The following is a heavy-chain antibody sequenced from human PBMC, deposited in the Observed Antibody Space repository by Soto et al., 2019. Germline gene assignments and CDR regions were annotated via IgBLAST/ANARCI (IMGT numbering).Heavy chain of an antibody. J-gene: IGHJ4*02. CDR2: IYYSGST. Sequence: QVQLQESGPGLVKPSQTLSLTCTVSGGSISSGDYYWSWIRQPPGKGLEWIGYIYYSGSTYYNPSLKSRVTISVDTSKNQFSLKLSSVTAADTAVYYCARGGWGVAGTLTHFDYWGQGTLVTVSS. V-gene: IGHV4-30-4*01. CDR3: ARGGWGVAGTLTHFDY. CDR1: GGSISSGDYY. D-gene: IGHD6-19*01.